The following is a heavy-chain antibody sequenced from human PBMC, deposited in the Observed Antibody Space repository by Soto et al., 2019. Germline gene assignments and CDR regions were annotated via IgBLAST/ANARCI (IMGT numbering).Heavy chain of an antibody. CDR1: GFTFSSYG. Sequence: QVQLVESGGGVVQPGRSLRLSCAASGFTFSSYGMHWVRQAPGKGLEWVAVIWYDGSKKYYADSVKGRFTTSRDNSKNTVYLLTNSLGDDETAVYYCARDCAGYGMGWYQRGGLDYVGQGTLVAVSS. J-gene: IGHJ4*02. CDR2: IWYDGSKK. D-gene: IGHD6-19*01. V-gene: IGHV3-33*01. CDR3: ARDCAGYGMGWYQRGGLDY.